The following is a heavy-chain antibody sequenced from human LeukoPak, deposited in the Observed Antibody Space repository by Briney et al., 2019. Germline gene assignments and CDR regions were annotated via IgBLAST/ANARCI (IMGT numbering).Heavy chain of an antibody. V-gene: IGHV3-23*01. Sequence: GGSLRLSCAASGFIFNHYAMSWVRQAPGKGLEWVSAISGSGGSTYYADSVKGRFTISRDNSKNTLYLQMNSLRAEDTAVYYCAKFQAGTVTTFDYWGQGTLVTVSS. CDR1: GFIFNHYA. D-gene: IGHD4-17*01. CDR2: ISGSGGST. J-gene: IGHJ4*02. CDR3: AKFQAGTVTTFDY.